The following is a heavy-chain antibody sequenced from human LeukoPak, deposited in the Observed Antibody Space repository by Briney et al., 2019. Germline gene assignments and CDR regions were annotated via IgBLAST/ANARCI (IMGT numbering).Heavy chain of an antibody. CDR1: GVSISSSNSY. CDR3: ARQTGSGLFILP. Sequence: SETLSLTCTVSGVSISSSNSYWGWIRQPPGKGLEWMGSIYYSGNTYYNASLKSQVSISIDTSKNQFSLRLTTVTAADTAVYYCARQTGSGLFILPGGQGTLVTVSS. D-gene: IGHD3/OR15-3a*01. J-gene: IGHJ4*02. V-gene: IGHV4-39*01. CDR2: IYYSGNT.